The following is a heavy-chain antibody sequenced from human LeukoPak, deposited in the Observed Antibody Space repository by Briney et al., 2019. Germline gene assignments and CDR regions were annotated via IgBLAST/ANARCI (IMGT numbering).Heavy chain of an antibody. CDR3: ASSLYYYDSSGYYLLEGFDY. V-gene: IGHV4-39*01. J-gene: IGHJ4*02. CDR1: GGSISSSSYY. Sequence: PSETLSLTCTVSGGSISSSSYYWGWSRQPPGKGLGWVGSIYYSGSTYNNPSVKSRVTISEDTSKNQFALKQSSMTAPDTDVYYCASSLYYYDSSGYYLLEGFDYWGQGTLVTVSS. D-gene: IGHD3-22*01. CDR2: IYYSGST.